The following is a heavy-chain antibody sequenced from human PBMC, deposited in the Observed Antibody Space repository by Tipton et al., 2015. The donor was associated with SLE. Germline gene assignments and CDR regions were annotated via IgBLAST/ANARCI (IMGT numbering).Heavy chain of an antibody. D-gene: IGHD6-13*01. CDR3: AREGIAAAGGWFDP. V-gene: IGHV4-39*02. J-gene: IGHJ5*02. CDR1: GGSISSSSYY. CDR2: IYYSGST. Sequence: TLSLTCTVSGGSISSSSYYWGWIRQPPGKGLAGIGSIYYSGSTYYNPALKSRVTISVDTSKNQFSLKLGSVTAADTAVYYCAREGIAAAGGWFDPWGQGTLVTVSS.